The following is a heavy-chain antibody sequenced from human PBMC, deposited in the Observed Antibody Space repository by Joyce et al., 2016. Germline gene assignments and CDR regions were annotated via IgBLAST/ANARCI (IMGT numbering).Heavy chain of an antibody. CDR2: RSFDGNEI. J-gene: IGHJ5*01. Sequence: QVQLVESGGGVAQPGMSLRLSCSTSGFTFINHGFHWVRQTAGKGLEWVALRSFDGNEIYHADSVKGRFTITRDTSTNTLYLQMNSLRIEDTAVYYCAKVRVPDCGGDCFGWFDSWGQGTLVTVSS. CDR1: GFTFINHG. CDR3: AKVRVPDCGGDCFGWFDS. V-gene: IGHV3-30*18. D-gene: IGHD2-21*02.